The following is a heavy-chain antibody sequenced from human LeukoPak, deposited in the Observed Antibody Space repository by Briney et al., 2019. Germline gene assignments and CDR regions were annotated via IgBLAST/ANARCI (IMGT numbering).Heavy chain of an antibody. CDR3: ARDLAAAGTIDP. CDR2: IYTSGSP. Sequence: SETLSLTCTVSGGSISSYYWSWIRQPAGKGLEWIGRIYTSGSPNYNPSLKSRVTMSVDTSKNQFSLKLSSVTAADRAVYYCARDLAAAGTIDPWGQGTLVTVSS. CDR1: GGSISSYY. J-gene: IGHJ5*02. V-gene: IGHV4-4*07. D-gene: IGHD6-13*01.